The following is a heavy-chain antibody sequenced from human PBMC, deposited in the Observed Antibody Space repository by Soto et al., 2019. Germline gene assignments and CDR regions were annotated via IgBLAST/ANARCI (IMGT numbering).Heavy chain of an antibody. CDR2: ISYDGSNK. J-gene: IGHJ4*02. D-gene: IGHD1-1*01. V-gene: IGHV3-30-3*01. Sequence: QVQLVESGGGVVQPGRSLRLSCAASGFTFSSYAMHWVRQAPGKGLEWVAVISYDGSNKYYADSVKGRFTISRDNSKNTLYLQMNSLRAEDTAVYYCARFATTGSHLGYWGQGTLVTVSS. CDR3: ARFATTGSHLGY. CDR1: GFTFSSYA.